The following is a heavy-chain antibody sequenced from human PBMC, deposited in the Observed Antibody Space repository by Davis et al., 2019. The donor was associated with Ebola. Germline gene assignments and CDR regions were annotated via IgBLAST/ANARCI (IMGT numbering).Heavy chain of an antibody. J-gene: IGHJ5*02. CDR1: GFSFSSHW. Sequence: PGGSLRLSCAASGFSFSSHWMSWVRQAPGKGLEWVANIRQDGSEKHYVDSVKDRFTISRDNAKNSLYLQMNSLRAEDTAVYYCAREAVWRFDPWGQGTLVTVSS. V-gene: IGHV3-7*03. CDR2: IRQDGSEK. D-gene: IGHD3-16*01. CDR3: AREAVWRFDP.